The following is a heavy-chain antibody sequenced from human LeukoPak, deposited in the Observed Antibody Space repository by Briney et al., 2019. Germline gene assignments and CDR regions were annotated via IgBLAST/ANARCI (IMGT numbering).Heavy chain of an antibody. Sequence: SQTLSLTCAISGDSVSSSSAAWTWIRQSPSRGLEWLGRTYYRSNWYNDYAVSVKSRITINPDTSKNQFSLQLSSVTPEGTAVYYCARIEAGGRGYYMDVWAKGTTVTVSS. CDR2: TYYRSNWYN. CDR1: GDSVSSSSAA. CDR3: ARIEAGGRGYYMDV. V-gene: IGHV6-1*01. D-gene: IGHD2-15*01. J-gene: IGHJ6*03.